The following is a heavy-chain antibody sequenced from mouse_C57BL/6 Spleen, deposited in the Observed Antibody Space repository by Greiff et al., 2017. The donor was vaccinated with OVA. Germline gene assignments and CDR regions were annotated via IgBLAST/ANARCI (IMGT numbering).Heavy chain of an antibody. CDR2: IDPSDSYT. CDR1: GYTFTSYW. V-gene: IGHV1-69*01. CDR3: ARIYYGTWYFDV. J-gene: IGHJ1*03. D-gene: IGHD2-1*01. Sequence: QVQLQQPGAELVMPGASVKLSCKASGYTFTSYWMHWVKQRPGQGLEWIGEIDPSDSYTNYNQKFKGKSTSTVDKSSSTAYMQLSSLTSEDSAVYYCARIYYGTWYFDVWGTGTTVTVSS.